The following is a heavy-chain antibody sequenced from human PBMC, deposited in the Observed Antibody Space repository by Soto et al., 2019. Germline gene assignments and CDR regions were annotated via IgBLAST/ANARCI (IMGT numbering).Heavy chain of an antibody. CDR2: IYTSGST. V-gene: IGHV4-4*07. Sequence: SETLSLTCTVSGGSIGSYYWSWIRQPAGKGLEWIGRIYTSGSTNYNPSLKSRVTMSVDTSKNQFSLKLSSVTAADTAVYYCAREYWMHGWFDPWGQGTLVTVSS. D-gene: IGHD1-1*01. CDR1: GGSIGSYY. CDR3: AREYWMHGWFDP. J-gene: IGHJ5*02.